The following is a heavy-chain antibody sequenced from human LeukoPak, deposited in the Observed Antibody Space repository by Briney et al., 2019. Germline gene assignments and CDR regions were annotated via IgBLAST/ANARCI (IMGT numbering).Heavy chain of an antibody. CDR3: ARDPSNDFWSGYFDY. D-gene: IGHD3-3*01. CDR1: GGSISSYY. J-gene: IGHJ4*02. CDR2: IYTSGST. V-gene: IGHV4-4*07. Sequence: KPSETLSLTGTVSGGSISSYYWSWIRQPAGKGLEWIGRIYTSGSTNYNPSLKSRVTMSVDTSKNQFSLKLSSVTAADTAVYYCARDPSNDFWSGYFDYWGQGTLVTVSS.